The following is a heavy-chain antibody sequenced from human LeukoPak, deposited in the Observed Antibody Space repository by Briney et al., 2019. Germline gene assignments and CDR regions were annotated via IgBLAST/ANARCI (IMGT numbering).Heavy chain of an antibody. V-gene: IGHV1-69*06. J-gene: IGHJ5*02. Sequence: SVKVSCKASGGTFSSYAISWVRQAPGQGLEWMGRIIPIFGTANYAQKFQGRVTITADKSTSTAYMELSSLRSEDTAVYYCARSVYSMVRGKEHNWFDPWGQGTLVTVSS. D-gene: IGHD3-10*01. CDR1: GGTFSSYA. CDR2: IIPIFGTA. CDR3: ARSVYSMVRGKEHNWFDP.